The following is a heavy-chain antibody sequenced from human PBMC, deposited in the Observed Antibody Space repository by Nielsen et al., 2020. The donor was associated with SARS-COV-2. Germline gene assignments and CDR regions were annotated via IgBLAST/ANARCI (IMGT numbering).Heavy chain of an antibody. CDR3: ARVRFLEWGPPSYYYYYMDV. CDR2: IYYSGST. D-gene: IGHD3-3*01. J-gene: IGHJ6*03. CDR1: GGSISSSSYY. Sequence: SETLSLTCAVSGGSISSSSYYWGWIRQPPGKGLEWIGSIYYSGSTYYNPSLKSRVTISVDTSKNQFSLKLSSVTAADTAVYYCARVRFLEWGPPSYYYYYMDVWGKGTTVTVSS. V-gene: IGHV4-39*07.